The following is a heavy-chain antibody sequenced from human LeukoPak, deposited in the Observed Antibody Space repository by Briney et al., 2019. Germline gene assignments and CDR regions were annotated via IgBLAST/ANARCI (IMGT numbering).Heavy chain of an antibody. CDR1: GFTFSSYA. CDR3: AKAKTRITMIVVVRGRYDAFDI. V-gene: IGHV3-23*01. D-gene: IGHD3-22*01. Sequence: GGSLRLSCAASGFTFSSYAMSWVRQAPGKGLEWVSAISGSGGSPYYADSGKGRFTISRDNSKNTLYLQMNSLRAEDTAVYYCAKAKTRITMIVVVRGRYDAFDIWGQGTMVTVSS. CDR2: ISGSGGSP. J-gene: IGHJ3*02.